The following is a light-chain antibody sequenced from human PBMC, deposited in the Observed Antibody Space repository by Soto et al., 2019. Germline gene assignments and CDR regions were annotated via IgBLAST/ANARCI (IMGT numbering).Light chain of an antibody. J-gene: IGKJ2*01. V-gene: IGKV1-39*01. CDR2: AAS. CDR1: QSISVH. CDR3: QQSYITPYT. Sequence: DIQMTQSPSSLSASVGDTVTITCRASQSISVHLNWHQQKGGKVPKLLIYAASNLYSGVPSRFSGSGSETDFALTISSLQPEDFATYYCQQSYITPYTFGQGTRLEIK.